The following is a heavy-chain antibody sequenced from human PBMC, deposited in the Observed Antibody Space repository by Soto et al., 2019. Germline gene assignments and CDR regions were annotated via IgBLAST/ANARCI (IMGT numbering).Heavy chain of an antibody. CDR1: GFTFSSYW. J-gene: IGHJ4*02. Sequence: EVQLVESGGGLVQPGGSLRLSCAASGFTFSSYWMSWVRQAPGKGLEWVANIKQDGSEKYYVDSVKGRFTISRDNAKNSLYLQMNRLRAEDTAVYFCAFYYDFWSGYYWGGQGTLGTVSS. CDR3: AFYYDFWSGYYW. V-gene: IGHV3-7*01. CDR2: IKQDGSEK. D-gene: IGHD3-3*01.